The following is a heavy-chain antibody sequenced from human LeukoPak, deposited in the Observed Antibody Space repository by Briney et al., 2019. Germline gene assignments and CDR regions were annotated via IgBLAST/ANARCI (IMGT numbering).Heavy chain of an antibody. J-gene: IGHJ6*02. CDR1: GDSLSSNNAA. CDR2: TYYRSKWYN. CDR3: ARGLYSGYDNYYYYGMDV. D-gene: IGHD5-12*01. V-gene: IGHV6-1*01. Sequence: SQTLSLTCALSGDSLSSNNAAWNWIRQSPSRGLEWLGRTYYRSKWYNDYGVAVKSRISINPDTSKNQFSLQLNSVTPEDTAVYYCARGLYSGYDNYYYYGMDVWGQGTTVTVSS.